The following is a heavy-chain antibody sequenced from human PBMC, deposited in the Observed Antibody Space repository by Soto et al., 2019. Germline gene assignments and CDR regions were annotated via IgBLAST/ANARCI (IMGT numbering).Heavy chain of an antibody. CDR2: ISGSGGST. CDR1: GFTFSSYA. J-gene: IGHJ6*02. CDR3: AKADSGNYYGYYYYGMDV. Sequence: HPGGSLRLSCAASGFTFSSYAMSWVRQAPGKGLEWVSVISGSGGSTYYPDSVKGRFTISRGNSKNTLYLQMNSLRAEDTAVYYCAKADSGNYYGYYYYGMDVWGQGTTVTVSS. D-gene: IGHD1-26*01. V-gene: IGHV3-23*01.